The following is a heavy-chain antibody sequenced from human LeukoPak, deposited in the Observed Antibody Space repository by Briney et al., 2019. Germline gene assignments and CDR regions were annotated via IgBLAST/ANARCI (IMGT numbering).Heavy chain of an antibody. D-gene: IGHD5-18*01. CDR1: GGSFSGYY. V-gene: IGHV4-34*01. Sequence: SETLSLTCAVYGGSFSGYYWSWMRQPPGKGLEWVGEINHSGSTNYNPSLKSRVTISVDTSKIQFSLKLSSVTAADTAVYYCARGGGYSYGYGYYFDYWGQGTLVTVSS. J-gene: IGHJ4*02. CDR3: ARGGGYSYGYGYYFDY. CDR2: INHSGST.